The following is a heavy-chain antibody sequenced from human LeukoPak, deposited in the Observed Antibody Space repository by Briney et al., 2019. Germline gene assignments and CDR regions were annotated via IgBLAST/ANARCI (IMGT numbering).Heavy chain of an antibody. CDR1: GFTFSSYW. V-gene: IGHV3-74*01. J-gene: IGHJ4*02. CDR2: INGEGTTT. D-gene: IGHD1-26*01. Sequence: GGSLRLSCAASGFTFSSYWMHWVRQDPGKGLLGVSRINGEGTTTAYADSVKGRFTISRDNAKNTLYLQMNSLRADDTAVYYCARQKGGQSFFDSWGQGTLVTVSS. CDR3: ARQKGGQSFFDS.